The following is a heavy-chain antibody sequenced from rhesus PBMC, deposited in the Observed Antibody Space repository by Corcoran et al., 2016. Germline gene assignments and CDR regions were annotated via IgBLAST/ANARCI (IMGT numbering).Heavy chain of an antibody. CDR2: ISGSSGST. J-gene: IGHJ4*01. Sequence: QVQLQESGPGLVKPSETLSLPCAVSGGSISSRNWWSWIRPPPGKGLEWIGYISGSSGSTYYNPSLKSRVTISKDTSKNQFSLKLSSVTAADTAVYYCARETVTTFHIDYWGQGVLVTVSS. CDR3: ARETVTTFHIDY. V-gene: IGHV4S19*01. CDR1: GGSISSRNW. D-gene: IGHD4-23*01.